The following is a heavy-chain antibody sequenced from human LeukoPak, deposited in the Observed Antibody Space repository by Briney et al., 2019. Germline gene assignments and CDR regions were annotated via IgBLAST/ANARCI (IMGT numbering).Heavy chain of an antibody. V-gene: IGHV4-39*01. CDR2: IYYSGST. D-gene: IGHD3-9*01. Sequence: SETLSLTCTVSGGSIGNTTFYWGWIRQHPGKGLEWIGTIYYSGSTYYNPSLKSRVTVSIDTSENQFSLKLSSVTATDTAVYYCARHGVTTTGYYWDWGQGTLVTVSS. CDR1: GGSIGNTTFY. J-gene: IGHJ4*02. CDR3: ARHGVTTTGYYWD.